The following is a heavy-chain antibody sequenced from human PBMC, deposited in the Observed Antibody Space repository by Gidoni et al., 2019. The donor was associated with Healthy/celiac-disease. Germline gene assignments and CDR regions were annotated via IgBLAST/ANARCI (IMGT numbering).Heavy chain of an antibody. D-gene: IGHD3-3*01. CDR2: RSYDGSNK. CDR3: ARVQYDFWSGSSLDY. Sequence: QVQLVESGGGVVQPGRSLRLSCAASGFTFSSYAMHWVRQAPGKGLEWVAVRSYDGSNKYYADSVKGRFTISRDNSKNTLYLQMNSLRAEDTAVYYCARVQYDFWSGSSLDYWGQGTLVTVSS. CDR1: GFTFSSYA. V-gene: IGHV3-30-3*01. J-gene: IGHJ4*02.